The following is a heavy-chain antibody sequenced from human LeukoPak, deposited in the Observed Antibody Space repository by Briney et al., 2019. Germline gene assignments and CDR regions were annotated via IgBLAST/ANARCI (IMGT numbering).Heavy chain of an antibody. V-gene: IGHV3-53*01. CDR3: ARGAIPYYFDY. CDR2: IYSGGGT. D-gene: IGHD2-21*01. J-gene: IGHJ4*02. Sequence: GGSLRLSCAASGFTVSSDYMSWVRQAPGKGLEWVSIIYSGGGTYYADSVKGRFTISRDNSKNALYLQMNSLRAEDTAVYYCARGAIPYYFDYWGQGALVTVSS. CDR1: GFTVSSDY.